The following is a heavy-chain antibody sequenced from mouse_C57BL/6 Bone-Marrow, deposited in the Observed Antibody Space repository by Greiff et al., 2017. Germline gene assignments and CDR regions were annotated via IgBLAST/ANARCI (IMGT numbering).Heavy chain of an antibody. Sequence: QVQLQQSGAELARPGASVKLSCKASGYTFTSYGISWVKQRTGQGLEWIGEIYPRSGNTYYNEKFKGKATLTADKSSSTGYMELRSLTSEDSAVYFCARPPNWEYAMDYWGQGTSVTVSS. V-gene: IGHV1-81*01. CDR3: ARPPNWEYAMDY. D-gene: IGHD4-1*01. J-gene: IGHJ4*01. CDR2: IYPRSGNT. CDR1: GYTFTSYG.